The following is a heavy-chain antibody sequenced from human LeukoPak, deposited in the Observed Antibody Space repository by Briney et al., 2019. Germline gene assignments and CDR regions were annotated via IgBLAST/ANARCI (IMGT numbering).Heavy chain of an antibody. V-gene: IGHV4-59*01. CDR2: IYYSGST. CDR3: ARLRGNYFPDY. J-gene: IGHJ4*02. CDR1: GGSMTNYY. D-gene: IGHD4-11*01. Sequence: SEILSLTCAVSGGSMTNYYWAWIRQPPGKGLEWIGYIYYSGSTNYNPSLKSRLTISVDTSKNQFSLRLSSVTAADTAVYYCARLRGNYFPDYWGQGTLVTVSS.